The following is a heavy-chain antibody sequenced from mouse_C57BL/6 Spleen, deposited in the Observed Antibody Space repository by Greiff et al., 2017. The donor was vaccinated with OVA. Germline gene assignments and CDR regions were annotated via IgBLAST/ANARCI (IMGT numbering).Heavy chain of an antibody. D-gene: IGHD2-1*01. CDR1: GFTFSDYG. V-gene: IGHV5-17*01. J-gene: IGHJ4*01. CDR2: ISSGSSTI. CDR3: ARTPYGNYGAMDY. Sequence: EVQLVESGGGLVKPGGSLKLSCAASGFTFSDYGMHWVRQAPEKGLEWVAYISSGSSTIYYADTVKGRFTISRDNAKNTLFLQMTSLRSEDTAMYYCARTPYGNYGAMDYWGQGTSVTVSS.